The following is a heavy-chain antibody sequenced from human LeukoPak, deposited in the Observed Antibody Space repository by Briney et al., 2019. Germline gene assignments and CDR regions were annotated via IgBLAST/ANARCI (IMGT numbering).Heavy chain of an antibody. D-gene: IGHD1-26*01. CDR1: GFTFSNFG. CDR3: ARGGNAFDI. Sequence: GGSLRLSCAAFGFTFSNFGMHWVRQAPGKGLEWVAVISYDGSDKYYTDSVKGRFTISRDNSKNTLYLQMNSLRSEDTAVYYCARGGNAFDIWGQGTMVTVSS. V-gene: IGHV3-30*03. J-gene: IGHJ3*02. CDR2: ISYDGSDK.